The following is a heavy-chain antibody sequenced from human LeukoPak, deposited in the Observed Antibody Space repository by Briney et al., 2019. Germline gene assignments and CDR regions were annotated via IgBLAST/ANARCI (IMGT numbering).Heavy chain of an antibody. CDR2: ISLIFGTA. Sequence: SVKVSCKASGGTFSSYAISWVRQAPGQGLEWMGGISLIFGTANYAQKFQGRVTITADESTSTAYMELSSLRNEDTAVYYCARRDTYYDILTGYYSPLGAFDIWGQGTMVTVS. CDR1: GGTFSSYA. D-gene: IGHD3-9*01. CDR3: ARRDTYYDILTGYYSPLGAFDI. J-gene: IGHJ3*02. V-gene: IGHV1-69*13.